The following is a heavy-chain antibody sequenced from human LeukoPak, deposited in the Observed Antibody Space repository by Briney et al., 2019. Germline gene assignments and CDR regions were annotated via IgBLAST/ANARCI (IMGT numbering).Heavy chain of an antibody. CDR1: GFTFSIYA. CDR3: AKEGVRNMVVADIPFDY. D-gene: IGHD2-15*01. V-gene: IGHV3-23*01. Sequence: GGSLRLSCAASGFTFSIYAISWVRQAPGKGLEWVSGISGSGGSTYYADSVKGRFTISRDNSKNTLYLQMNSLRAEDTAVYYCAKEGVRNMVVADIPFDYWGQGTLVTVSS. J-gene: IGHJ4*02. CDR2: ISGSGGST.